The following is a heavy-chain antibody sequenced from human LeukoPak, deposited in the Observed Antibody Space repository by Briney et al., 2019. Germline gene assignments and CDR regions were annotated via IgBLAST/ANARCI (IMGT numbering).Heavy chain of an antibody. CDR1: GYYFRNAY. D-gene: IGHD6-19*01. Sequence: PGGSLRLSCEISGYYFRNAYLNWVRQAPGKGLEWVANTNQDGNEKHYVDSVKGRFTISRDNAKNSLYLQMNSLRAEDTALYYCARDNGATGWLYWGQGTLVTVSS. CDR3: ARDNGATGWLY. V-gene: IGHV3-7*05. J-gene: IGHJ4*02. CDR2: TNQDGNEK.